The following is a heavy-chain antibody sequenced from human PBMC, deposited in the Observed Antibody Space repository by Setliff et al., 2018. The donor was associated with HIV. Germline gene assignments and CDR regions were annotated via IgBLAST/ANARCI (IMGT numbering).Heavy chain of an antibody. CDR3: AKRGGRDGYPEDC. J-gene: IGHJ4*02. D-gene: IGHD5-12*01. CDR2: ISGSGDST. CDR1: GFTFSSYA. V-gene: IGHV3-23*01. Sequence: GGSLRLSCAASGFTFSSYAMNRVRQAPGKGLEWVSSISGSGDSTYYADFVEGRFTISRENSENTFYLQMNSLRAEDTAVYYCAKRGGRDGYPEDCWGQGTLVTVSS.